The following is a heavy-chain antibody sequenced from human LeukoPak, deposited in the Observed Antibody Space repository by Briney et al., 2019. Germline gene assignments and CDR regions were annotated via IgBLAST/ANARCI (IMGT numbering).Heavy chain of an antibody. J-gene: IGHJ4*02. CDR2: IYYSGST. D-gene: IGHD2-15*01. CDR1: GGSISRGGYY. CDR3: AREALGYCSGGNCYRFDK. V-gene: IGHV4-31*03. Sequence: SETLSLTCSVSGGSISRGGYYWSWNRQHPGKGLEWIGYIYYSGSTYYNPSLKSRVTISLDTSKNQFSLTLNSVTAADTAVYYCAREALGYCSGGNCYRFDKWGQGTLVAVSS.